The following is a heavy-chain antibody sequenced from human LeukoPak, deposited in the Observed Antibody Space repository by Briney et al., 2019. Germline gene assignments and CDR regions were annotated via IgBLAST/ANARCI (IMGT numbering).Heavy chain of an antibody. J-gene: IGHJ3*02. CDR2: IYPGDSDT. CDR3: ARSFRGSDAFDI. CDR1: GSRFTSYW. Sequence: GESLKISCKGSGSRFTSYWIGWVRQMPGKGLEWMGIIYPGDSDTRYSPSFQGQFTISADNSISTAYLQWSSLKASDTAMYYCARSFRGSDAFDIWGQGTMVTVSS. V-gene: IGHV5-51*01. D-gene: IGHD3-10*01.